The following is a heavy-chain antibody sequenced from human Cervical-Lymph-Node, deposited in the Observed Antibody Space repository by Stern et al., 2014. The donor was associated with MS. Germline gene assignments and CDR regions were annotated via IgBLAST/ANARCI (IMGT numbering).Heavy chain of an antibody. CDR3: AHSVVIPTGVFDY. CDR2: IYWDDDK. Sequence: VTLRESGPTLVKPTQTLTLTCTFSGFSLNTRGVGVGWIRQPPGKALEWLALIYWDDDKRYSPSLNGRVTITKDTSKNQGVLTMTNMDPVDTATYYCAHSVVIPTGVFDYWGQGTLVTVSS. J-gene: IGHJ4*02. D-gene: IGHD2-2*01. V-gene: IGHV2-5*02. CDR1: GFSLNTRGVG.